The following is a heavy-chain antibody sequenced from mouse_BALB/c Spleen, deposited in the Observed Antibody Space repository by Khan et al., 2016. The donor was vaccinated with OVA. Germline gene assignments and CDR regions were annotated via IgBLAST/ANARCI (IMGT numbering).Heavy chain of an antibody. CDR3: ARLANYYDSEGFAY. V-gene: IGHV5-6*01. CDR1: GFTFSTYG. D-gene: IGHD1-1*01. CDR2: VSTGGGYT. J-gene: IGHJ3*01. Sequence: EVELVESGGDLVKPGGSLKLSCAASGFTFSTYGMSWVRRTPDKRLEWVATVSTGGGYTYYPDSVKGRFTISRDNAKNTLYLQMSSLKSEDTAMFYCARLANYYDSEGFAYWGQGTLVTVSA.